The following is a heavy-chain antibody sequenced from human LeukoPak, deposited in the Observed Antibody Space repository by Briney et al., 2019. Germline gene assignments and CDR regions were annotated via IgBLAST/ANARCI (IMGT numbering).Heavy chain of an antibody. CDR1: GFTFSTYG. CDR3: ARAVGPFDF. CDR2: IWYDGSIK. V-gene: IGHV3-33*01. J-gene: IGHJ3*01. Sequence: GGSLRLSCAASGFTFSTYGMHWVRQAPGKGLEWVAVIWYDGSIKYYGDSVKGRFTIPRDNSKNTLYLQMNSLRAEDTAMYYCARAVGPFDFWGPGTLVIVSS.